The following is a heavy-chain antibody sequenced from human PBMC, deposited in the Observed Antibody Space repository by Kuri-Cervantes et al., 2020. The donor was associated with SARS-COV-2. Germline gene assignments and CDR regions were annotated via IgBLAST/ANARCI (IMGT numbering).Heavy chain of an antibody. J-gene: IGHJ4*02. CDR3: AKDPGLCEDYGYSYAAY. Sequence: GGSLRLSCAASGFPFGSYAMHWVRQAPGKGLEWVAFIRYDGSNRYYTDSVKGRFTISRDNSKNTLYLQMNSLRAEDTAVYYCAKDPGLCEDYGYSYAAYWGQGTLVTVSS. V-gene: IGHV3-30*02. CDR2: IRYDGSNR. D-gene: IGHD5-18*01. CDR1: GFPFGSYA.